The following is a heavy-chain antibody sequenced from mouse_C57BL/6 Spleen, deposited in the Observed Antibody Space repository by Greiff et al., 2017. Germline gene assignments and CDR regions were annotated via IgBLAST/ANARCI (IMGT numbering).Heavy chain of an antibody. V-gene: IGHV3-1*01. Sequence: EVQLVESGPGMVKPSQSLSLTCTVTGYSITSGYDWHWLRHFPGNKLEWMGYISYSGSTNYNPSLKSRISITHDTSKNHFFLKLNSVTTEDTATYDCARGHYGYDGYFDYWGQGTTLTVSS. J-gene: IGHJ2*01. CDR1: GYSITSGYD. CDR3: ARGHYGYDGYFDY. D-gene: IGHD2-2*01. CDR2: ISYSGST.